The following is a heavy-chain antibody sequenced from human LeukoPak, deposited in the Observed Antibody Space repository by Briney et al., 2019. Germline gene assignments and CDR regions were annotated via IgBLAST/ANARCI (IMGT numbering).Heavy chain of an antibody. D-gene: IGHD4-17*01. CDR1: GFTFRIYA. CDR2: ISVNGDDT. V-gene: IGHV3-23*01. Sequence: PGGSLRLSCAASGFTFRIYAMNWVRQVPGKGLEWVSSISVNGDDTYYADSVKGQFPSSRDNSKNTLNLQMNSLRAEDTAMYYCAKDWRDYGDFHAFDMWGQGTMVTVSS. J-gene: IGHJ3*02. CDR3: AKDWRDYGDFHAFDM.